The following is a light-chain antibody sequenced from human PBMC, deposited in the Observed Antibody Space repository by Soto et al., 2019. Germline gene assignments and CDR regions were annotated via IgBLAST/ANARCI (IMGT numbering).Light chain of an antibody. CDR2: GAS. J-gene: IGKJ1*01. CDR1: QSVRSN. V-gene: IGKV3-15*01. Sequence: EIVMTQSPATLSVSPGERATLSCRASQSVRSNLAWYQQKPGQAPRLLIYGASTRATGIPARFSGSGSGTDFTLTISSLQSEDFAVYYCQQYNDGPPCTFGPGTKVEV. CDR3: QQYNDGPPCT.